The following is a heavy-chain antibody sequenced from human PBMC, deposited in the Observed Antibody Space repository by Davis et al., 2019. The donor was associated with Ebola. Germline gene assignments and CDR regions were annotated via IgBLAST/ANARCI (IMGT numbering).Heavy chain of an antibody. CDR3: ARVKRSITMVQGVTLPNNWFDP. J-gene: IGHJ5*02. CDR2: IFYTGST. D-gene: IGHD3-10*01. Sequence: SETLSLTCTVSGGSISSSSYYWGWIRQPPGKGLEWIGSIFYTGSTFYNPSLKSRVSISVDTSKNQFSLKLSSVTAADTAVYYCARVKRSITMVQGVTLPNNWFDPWGQGTLVTVSS. CDR1: GGSISSSSYY. V-gene: IGHV4-39*07.